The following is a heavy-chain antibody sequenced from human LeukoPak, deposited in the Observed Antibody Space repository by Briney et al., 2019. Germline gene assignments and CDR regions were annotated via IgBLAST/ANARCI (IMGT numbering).Heavy chain of an antibody. J-gene: IGHJ5*02. CDR1: RGSISISNFY. V-gene: IGHV4-39*01. D-gene: IGHD3-10*01. Sequence: SETLSLTCTVSRGSISISNFYWGWIRQPPGKGLEWIGNIYYSGSAYYNPSLKSRVTISVDTSENQFSLKLTSVTAADTAVYFCVSGTQYNWFDRWGQGTLVTVSS. CDR2: IYYSGSA. CDR3: VSGTQYNWFDR.